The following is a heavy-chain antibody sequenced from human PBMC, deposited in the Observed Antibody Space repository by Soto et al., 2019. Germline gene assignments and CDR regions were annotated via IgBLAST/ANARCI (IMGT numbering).Heavy chain of an antibody. Sequence: QVQLVQSGAEMKKPGSSVKVSCQSSGGTFKTYAMNWVRQAPGQGPEWMGDISPMFGAANYAPKFRGRVTITADESTGTSYMQLSSLTSEDTALYFCAREVQVHTPAFVYWGQGTLVTVSS. CDR2: ISPMFGAA. D-gene: IGHD3-10*01. J-gene: IGHJ4*02. CDR3: AREVQVHTPAFVY. V-gene: IGHV1-69*19. CDR1: GGTFKTYA.